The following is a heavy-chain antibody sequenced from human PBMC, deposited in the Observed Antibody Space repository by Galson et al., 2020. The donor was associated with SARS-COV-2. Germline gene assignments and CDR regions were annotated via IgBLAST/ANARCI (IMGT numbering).Heavy chain of an antibody. J-gene: IGHJ4*02. CDR2: MLYSGLT. CDR3: VRCLKFEDSGGWYDVD. CDR1: GASIRNSNFY. D-gene: IGHD6-19*01. V-gene: IGHV4-39*01. Sequence: ASETLSLTCSVSGASIRNSNFYWGWIRQPPGKGLEYIGNMLYSGLTYYHQSLKSRVTMSVDTSKNQVFLEMTSVTAADTAVYYCVRCLKFEDSGGWYDVDWGQGTLVTVSS.